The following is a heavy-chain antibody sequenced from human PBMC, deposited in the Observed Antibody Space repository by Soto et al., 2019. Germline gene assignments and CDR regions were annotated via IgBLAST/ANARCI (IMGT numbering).Heavy chain of an antibody. D-gene: IGHD6-6*01. CDR3: ARDLWQLGYYYYGMDV. CDR2: IWYDGSNK. J-gene: IGHJ6*02. Sequence: GGSLRLSCAASGFTFSSYGMHWVRQAPGKGLEWVAVIWYDGSNKYYADSVKGRFTISRDNSKNTLYLQMNSLRAEDTAVYYCARDLWQLGYYYYGMDVWGQGTTVTVSS. CDR1: GFTFSSYG. V-gene: IGHV3-33*01.